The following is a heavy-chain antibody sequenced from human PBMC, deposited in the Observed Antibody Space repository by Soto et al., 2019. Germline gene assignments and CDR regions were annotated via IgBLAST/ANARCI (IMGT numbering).Heavy chain of an antibody. CDR2: INAGNGNT. D-gene: IGHD3-22*01. J-gene: IGHJ4*02. CDR3: ARPYDSSGYYYQYYFDY. V-gene: IGHV1-3*01. CDR1: GYTFTSYA. Sequence: ASVKVSCKASGYTFTSYAMHWVRQAPGQRLEWMGWINAGNGNTKYSQKFQGRVTITRDTSASTAYMELSSLRSEDTAVYYCARPYDSSGYYYQYYFDYWGQGTLVTVS.